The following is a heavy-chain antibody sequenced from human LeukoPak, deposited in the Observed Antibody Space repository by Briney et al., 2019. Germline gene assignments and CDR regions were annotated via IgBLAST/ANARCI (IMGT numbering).Heavy chain of an antibody. CDR3: ATPFDY. Sequence: GGSLRLSCAASGFTFSSYAMGWVRQAPGKGLEWVSSISAGGGSTYYADSVKGRFTISRDNSQSTLYLQMDSLRAEDTAVYYCATPFDYWGQGTQVTVSS. CDR2: ISAGGGST. J-gene: IGHJ4*02. CDR1: GFTFSSYA. V-gene: IGHV3-23*01.